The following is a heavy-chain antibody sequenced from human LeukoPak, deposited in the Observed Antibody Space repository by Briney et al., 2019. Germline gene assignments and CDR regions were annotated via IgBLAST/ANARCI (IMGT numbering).Heavy chain of an antibody. V-gene: IGHV4-59*01. CDR3: ARNGGGDIVATVYYFDY. J-gene: IGHJ4*02. D-gene: IGHD5-12*01. CDR2: IYYSGST. Sequence: NPSETLSLTCTVSGGCISSYYWSWIRQPPGKGLEWIEYIYYSGSTNYNPSLKSRVTISVDTSKNQFSLKLSSVTAADTAVYYCARNGGGDIVATVYYFDYWGQGTLVTVSS. CDR1: GGCISSYY.